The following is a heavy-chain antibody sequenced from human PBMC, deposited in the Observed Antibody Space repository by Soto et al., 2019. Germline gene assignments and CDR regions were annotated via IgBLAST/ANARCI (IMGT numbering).Heavy chain of an antibody. J-gene: IGHJ4*02. CDR2: IIPIFGIT. Sequence: QVQLVQSGAEVKKPGSSVRVSCKASGGTFSSYPIGWVRQAPGQGLEWMGVIIPIFGITNYAQWFQGRVSISADESTCTAYMELSRLRYEDTAVYFCARPRTTATTKGYDYWGQGTLVTVSS. CDR3: ARPRTTATTKGYDY. V-gene: IGHV1-69*01. D-gene: IGHD1-1*01. CDR1: GGTFSSYP.